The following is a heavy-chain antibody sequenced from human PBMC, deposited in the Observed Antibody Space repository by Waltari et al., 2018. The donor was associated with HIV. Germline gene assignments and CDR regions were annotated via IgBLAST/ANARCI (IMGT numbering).Heavy chain of an antibody. J-gene: IGHJ6*02. V-gene: IGHV7-4-1*02. Sequence: QVQLVQSGSELKKPGASVKVSCKASGYTLTTYAMNWVRQAPGQGIEWMGRINTNTGFPTYAQGFSGRFVFSLDTSVSTAYLQISSLESEDTALYFCAKGIAVSTTYYYSAMDVWGPGTTVAVSS. D-gene: IGHD6-19*01. CDR1: GYTLTTYA. CDR3: AKGIAVSTTYYYSAMDV. CDR2: INTNTGFP.